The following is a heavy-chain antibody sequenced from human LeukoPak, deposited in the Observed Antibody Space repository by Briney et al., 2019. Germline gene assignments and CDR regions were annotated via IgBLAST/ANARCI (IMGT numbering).Heavy chain of an antibody. CDR2: IIPILGIA. CDR1: GYTFTGYY. Sequence: ASVKVSCKASGYTFTGYYMHWVRQAPGQGLEWMGRIIPILGIANYAQKFQGRVTITADKSTSTAYMELSSLRSEDTAVYYCARSLQYYYDSSGYYLSYDYWGQGTLVTVSS. CDR3: ARSLQYYYDSSGYYLSYDY. D-gene: IGHD3-22*01. J-gene: IGHJ4*02. V-gene: IGHV1-69*02.